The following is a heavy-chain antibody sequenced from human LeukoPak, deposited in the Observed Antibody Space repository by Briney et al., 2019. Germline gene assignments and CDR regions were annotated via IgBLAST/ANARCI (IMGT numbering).Heavy chain of an antibody. J-gene: IGHJ5*02. D-gene: IGHD2-2*03. V-gene: IGHV1-18*01. CDR3: ARDVDIVVVPAAFDP. CDR2: ISAYNGNT. CDR1: GYTSTSYG. Sequence: ASVKVSCKASGYTSTSYGISWVRQAPGQGLEWMGWISAYNGNTNYAQKLQGRVTMTTDTSTSTAYMELRSLRSDDTAVYYCARDVDIVVVPAAFDPWGQGTLVTVSS.